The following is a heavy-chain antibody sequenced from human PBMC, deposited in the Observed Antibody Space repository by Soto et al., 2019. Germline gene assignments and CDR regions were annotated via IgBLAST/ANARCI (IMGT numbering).Heavy chain of an antibody. CDR1: GYTFTAYV. J-gene: IGHJ4*02. CDR3: TREDY. CDR2: INAGNGYT. Sequence: QVQLVQSGAEVKKPGASVKVSCKASGYTFTAYVMHWVRQAPGQSLEWMGWINAGNGYTTYSQKFQGRVTITRDTSATPAYMELSSLRSEDTAVYYCTREDYWGQGTLVTVSS. V-gene: IGHV1-3*01.